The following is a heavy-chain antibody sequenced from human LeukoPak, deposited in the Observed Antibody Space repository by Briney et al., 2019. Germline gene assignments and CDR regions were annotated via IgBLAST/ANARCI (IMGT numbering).Heavy chain of an antibody. CDR3: ARDRSIAVAGTMDY. D-gene: IGHD6-19*01. J-gene: IGHJ4*02. V-gene: IGHV3-30-3*01. CDR1: GFTFSSYA. Sequence: GGSPRLSCAASGFTFSSYAMHWVRQAPGKGLEWVAVISYDGSNKYYADSVKGRFTISRDNSKNTLYLQMNSLRAEDTAVYYCARDRSIAVAGTMDYWGQGTLVTVSS. CDR2: ISYDGSNK.